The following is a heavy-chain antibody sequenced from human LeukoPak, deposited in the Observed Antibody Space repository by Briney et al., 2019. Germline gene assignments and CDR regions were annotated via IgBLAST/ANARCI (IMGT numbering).Heavy chain of an antibody. V-gene: IGHV3-23*01. D-gene: IGHD2-2*01. J-gene: IGHJ4*02. CDR1: GFTFSSYA. CDR3: ATDVINIVVVPAGGDY. Sequence: GGSLRLSCAASGFTFSSYAMSWVRQAPGKGLGWVSAISGSGGSTYYADSVKGRLTISRDNSKNTLYLQMNSLRAEDTAVYYCATDVINIVVVPAGGDYWGQGTLVTVSS. CDR2: ISGSGGST.